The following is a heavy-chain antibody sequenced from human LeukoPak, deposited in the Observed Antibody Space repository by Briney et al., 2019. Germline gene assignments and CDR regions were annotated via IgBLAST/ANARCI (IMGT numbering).Heavy chain of an antibody. Sequence: GGSLRLSCAGSGLTLSSSWMHWVRQAPGKGPVWVAHVSPDGNLANYADSVKGRFIISRDNAKNTLFLQMNSLRAEDTAVYYCARDLSFSPDHWGQGTLVTVSS. CDR3: ARDLSFSPDH. J-gene: IGHJ4*02. CDR1: GLTLSSSW. CDR2: VSPDGNLA. V-gene: IGHV3-74*01.